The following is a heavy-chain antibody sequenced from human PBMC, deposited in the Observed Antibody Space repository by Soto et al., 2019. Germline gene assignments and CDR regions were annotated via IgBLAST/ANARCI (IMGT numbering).Heavy chain of an antibody. CDR1: GYSISSSNW. Sequence: QVQLQESGPGLVKPSDTLSLTCAVSGYSISSSNWWGWIRQPPGKGLEWIGYIYYSGTTYYNPSLKSRVTISVDTSKNQFSPKLTSVTAVDTAVYYCARRESQGPIDYWGQGTLVTVSS. CDR3: ARRESQGPIDY. D-gene: IGHD1-26*01. V-gene: IGHV4-28*01. CDR2: IYYSGTT. J-gene: IGHJ4*02.